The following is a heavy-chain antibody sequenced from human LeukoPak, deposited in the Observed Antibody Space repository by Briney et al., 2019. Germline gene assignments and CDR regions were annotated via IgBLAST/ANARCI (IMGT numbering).Heavy chain of an antibody. J-gene: IGHJ3*02. Sequence: PSETLSLTCTVSGASISSFYWSWIRQPPGKGLEWIGYIHDSGSTNYNPSLKSRVTISVDTSKTQFSLKLSSVTAADTAVYYCARGVPSRLAAAASGAFDIWGQGTLVTVSS. CDR2: IHDSGST. D-gene: IGHD6-13*01. V-gene: IGHV4-59*01. CDR1: GASISSFY. CDR3: ARGVPSRLAAAASGAFDI.